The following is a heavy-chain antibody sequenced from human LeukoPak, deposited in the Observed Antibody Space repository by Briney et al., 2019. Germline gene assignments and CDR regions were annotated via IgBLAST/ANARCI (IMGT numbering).Heavy chain of an antibody. CDR2: IYYSGST. J-gene: IGHJ6*03. CDR1: GGSISSYY. CDR3: TRQPGRYSSSWGSIYYYYYMDV. V-gene: IGHV4-59*08. Sequence: SETLSLTCTVSGGSISSYYWSWIRQPPGKGLEWIGYIYYSGSTNYNPSLKSRVTISVDTSKNQFSLKLSSVTAADTAVYYCTRQPGRYSSSWGSIYYYYYMDVWGKGTTVTVSS. D-gene: IGHD6-13*01.